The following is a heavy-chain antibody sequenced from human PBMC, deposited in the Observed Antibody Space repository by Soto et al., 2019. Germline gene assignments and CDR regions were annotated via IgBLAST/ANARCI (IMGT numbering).Heavy chain of an antibody. J-gene: IGHJ4*02. CDR1: GFTFSSYS. Sequence: EVQLVESGGGLVKPGGSLRLSCAASGFTFSSYSMNWVRQAPGKGLEWVSSISSSSSYIYYADSVKGRFTISRDNAKNSLYLQMNSLRAEDTAVYYCASEALTTTIFGVVTPDYWGQGTLVTVSS. CDR2: ISSSSSYI. D-gene: IGHD3-3*01. CDR3: ASEALTTTIFGVVTPDY. V-gene: IGHV3-21*01.